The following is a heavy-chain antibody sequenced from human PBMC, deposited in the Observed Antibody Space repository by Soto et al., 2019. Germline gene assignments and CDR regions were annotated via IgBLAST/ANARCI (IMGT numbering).Heavy chain of an antibody. J-gene: IGHJ4*02. D-gene: IGHD3-3*01. CDR2: IIPMSATR. CDR1: GGSFSSYA. CDR3: ARPIRYYDVCMDDPPFDY. Sequence: QVQLVQSGAEVKKPGSSAKVSCKAPGGSFSSYAINWVRQAPGQGLAWMGGIIPMSATRTYAQKFQDRVTITADESSTTGYMELSSLQSDDTAVYYCARPIRYYDVCMDDPPFDYWGQGSLVTVSS. V-gene: IGHV1-69*01.